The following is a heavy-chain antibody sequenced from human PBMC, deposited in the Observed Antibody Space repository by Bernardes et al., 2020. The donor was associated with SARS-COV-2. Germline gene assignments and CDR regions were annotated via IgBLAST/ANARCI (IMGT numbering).Heavy chain of an antibody. CDR1: GFTFSNFE. J-gene: IGHJ6*02. CDR2: ISSSGSTI. V-gene: IGHV3-48*03. CDR3: ARAPNFFYGMDV. Sequence: GGSLRLSCAASGFTFSNFEINWVRQAPGKGLEWISYISSSGSTIYYADSVKGRLTISRDNAKNSVYMQMNSLRAEDTAVYYCARAPNFFYGMDVWGQGTTVTVSS.